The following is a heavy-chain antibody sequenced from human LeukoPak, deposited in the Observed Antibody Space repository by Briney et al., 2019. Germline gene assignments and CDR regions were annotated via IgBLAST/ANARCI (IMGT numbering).Heavy chain of an antibody. CDR1: GFAVSTNY. J-gene: IGHJ4*02. V-gene: IGHV3-53*01. D-gene: IGHD6-13*01. Sequence: GGSLRLSCAASGFAVSTNYMTWVRQAPGKGLEWVSVIYSGGSTYYSDSVKGRFTISRDNSKNTLYLQLNNLRAEDTAVYYCARASIAAAGYYFDYWGQGTLVTVSS. CDR3: ARASIAAAGYYFDY. CDR2: IYSGGST.